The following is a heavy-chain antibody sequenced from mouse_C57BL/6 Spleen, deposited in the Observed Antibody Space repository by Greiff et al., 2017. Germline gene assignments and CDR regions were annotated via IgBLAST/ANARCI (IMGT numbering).Heavy chain of an antibody. CDR1: GYAFSGYW. V-gene: IGHV1-80*01. J-gene: IGHJ3*01. Sequence: VQLQQSGAELVKPGASVKISCKASGYAFSGYWMNWVKQRPGKGLEWIGQIYPGDGDTNYNGKFKGKATLTEDKSSSTAYMQLSSLTSADSAVYFCAREGESSLFAYWGQGTLVTVSA. CDR3: AREGESSLFAY. CDR2: IYPGDGDT.